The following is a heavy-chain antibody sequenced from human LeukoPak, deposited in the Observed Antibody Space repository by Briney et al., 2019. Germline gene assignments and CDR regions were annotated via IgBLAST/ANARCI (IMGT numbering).Heavy chain of an antibody. D-gene: IGHD6-19*01. CDR2: ISAYNGNT. J-gene: IGHJ3*02. Sequence: ASVKVSCKASGYTFTSYGISWVRQAPGQGLEWMGWISAYNGNTNYAQKLQGRVTMTTDTSTSTAYMELRSLRSDDTAVYYCATAKYGSGWYGALDIWGQGTMVTVSS. CDR1: GYTFTSYG. V-gene: IGHV1-18*01. CDR3: ATAKYGSGWYGALDI.